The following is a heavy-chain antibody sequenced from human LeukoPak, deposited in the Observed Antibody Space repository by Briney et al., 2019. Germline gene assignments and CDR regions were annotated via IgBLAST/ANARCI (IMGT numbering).Heavy chain of an antibody. CDR1: GFTVSSHY. CDR2: IKRETDGGTI. J-gene: IGHJ1*01. CDR3: TTDRYYDNSELQFQH. Sequence: GGSLRLSCAASGFTVSSHYMSWVRQAPGKGLEWLGRIKRETDGGTIDYAAPVKGRFTISRDDSRNTLYLQMDSLKIEDTAVYYCTTDRYYDNSELQFQHWGQGTLVTVSS. V-gene: IGHV3-15*01. D-gene: IGHD3-22*01.